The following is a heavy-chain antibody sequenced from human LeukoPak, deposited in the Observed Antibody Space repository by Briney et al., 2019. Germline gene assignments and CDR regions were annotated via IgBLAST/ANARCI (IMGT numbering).Heavy chain of an antibody. D-gene: IGHD6-6*01. CDR2: INPNSGGT. J-gene: IGHJ5*02. CDR1: GYIFTDYY. CDR3: ARGWQINSSGGFVDP. Sequence: ASVRVSCKASGYIFTDYYVHWIRQAPGQGLEWMGLINPNSGGTNFAQKFQGRVTMTRDTSITTAYMELSSLSSDDTAVYYCARGWQINSSGGFVDPWGQGILVTDSS. V-gene: IGHV1-2*02.